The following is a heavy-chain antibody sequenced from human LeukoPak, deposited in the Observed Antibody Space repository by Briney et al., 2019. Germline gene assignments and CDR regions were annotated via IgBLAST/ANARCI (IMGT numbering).Heavy chain of an antibody. D-gene: IGHD6-6*01. CDR2: ISYTGTTI. V-gene: IGHV3-48*01. CDR1: GFTFSGYS. Sequence: GGSLRLSCAASGFTFSGYSMNWVRQAPGKELEWVSYISYTGTTIYYADSVGGRFTISTDNAKTSLYLQMNSLRGEDTAVYYCARIAAGHMDVWGKGTTVTVSS. CDR3: ARIAAGHMDV. J-gene: IGHJ6*03.